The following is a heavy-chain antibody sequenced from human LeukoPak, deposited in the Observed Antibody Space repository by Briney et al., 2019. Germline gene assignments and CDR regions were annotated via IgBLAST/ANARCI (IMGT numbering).Heavy chain of an antibody. CDR3: AKGVRIIVGATPFDY. Sequence: GGSLRLSCAASGFTFSSYGMHWVRQAPGKGLEWLAVIWYDGSNKYYADSVKGRFTISRDNSKNTLYLQMNSLRAEDTAVYYCAKGVRIIVGATPFDYWGQGTLVTVSS. V-gene: IGHV3-33*06. CDR1: GFTFSSYG. CDR2: IWYDGSNK. D-gene: IGHD1-26*01. J-gene: IGHJ4*02.